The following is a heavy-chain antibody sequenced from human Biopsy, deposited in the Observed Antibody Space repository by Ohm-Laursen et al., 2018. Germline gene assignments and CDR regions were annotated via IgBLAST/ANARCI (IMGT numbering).Heavy chain of an antibody. Sequence: SLRLSCSASGFSFSDYHMRWIRQAPGRGLEWVSYISGGGTIYYGDSVKGRFTISRDNAKNSLYLRMNSLRAEDTAEYYCARHLRYNDYWGQGTLVTVSS. J-gene: IGHJ4*02. D-gene: IGHD3-9*01. CDR1: GFSFSDYH. CDR3: ARHLRYNDY. V-gene: IGHV3-11*01. CDR2: ISGGGTI.